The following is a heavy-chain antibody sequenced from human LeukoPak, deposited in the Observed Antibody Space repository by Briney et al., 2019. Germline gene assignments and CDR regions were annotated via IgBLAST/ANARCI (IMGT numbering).Heavy chain of an antibody. CDR3: ATHPGGLQSGFDN. Sequence: LGESLQISCKGSGSSFTSYWIGWVRQMPGKGLEYMGIIHPGDSDTRYSPSFQGQVTISVDRSSSTAYIQWSRLKASDTAMYYCATHPGGLQSGFDNWGQGTLVTVSS. J-gene: IGHJ4*02. CDR2: IHPGDSDT. V-gene: IGHV5-51*01. CDR1: GSSFTSYW. D-gene: IGHD5-24*01.